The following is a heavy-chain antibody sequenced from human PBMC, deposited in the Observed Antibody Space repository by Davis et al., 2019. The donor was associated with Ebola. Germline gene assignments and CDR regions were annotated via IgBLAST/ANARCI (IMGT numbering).Heavy chain of an antibody. CDR3: ATQGYGSLDYHYGMNV. V-gene: IGHV1-24*01. CDR1: GYTLTELS. CDR2: FDPEDVDT. J-gene: IGHJ6*02. D-gene: IGHD2-15*01. Sequence: ASVKVSCKVSGYTLTELSIHWVRQAPGKGLEWMGGFDPEDVDTTYAQKFQGRLTMTEDTSTDTAYMELSSLRSEDTAVYYCATQGYGSLDYHYGMNVWGQGTTVIVSS.